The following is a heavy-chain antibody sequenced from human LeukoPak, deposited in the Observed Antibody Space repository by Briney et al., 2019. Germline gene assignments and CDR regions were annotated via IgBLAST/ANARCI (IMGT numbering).Heavy chain of an antibody. CDR3: AGLLNGGVSHWFDP. V-gene: IGHV4-39*01. J-gene: IGHJ5*02. Sequence: SETLSLTCTVSGGSIRSSYYYWGWIRQPPGKGLEWIGSIYDSGSTYYNPSLKSRVTISVDTSKNQFSLRLSSVTAADTAVYFCAGLLNGGVSHWFDPWGQGTLVTVSS. CDR1: GGSIRSSYYY. D-gene: IGHD7-27*01. CDR2: IYDSGST.